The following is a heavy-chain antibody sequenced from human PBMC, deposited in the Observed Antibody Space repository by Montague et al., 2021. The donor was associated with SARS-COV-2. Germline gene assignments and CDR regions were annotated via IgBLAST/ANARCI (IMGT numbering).Heavy chain of an antibody. CDR3: ARLRDGVVPSPILGVGPYYSYYYMDV. D-gene: IGHD3-10*01. V-gene: IGHV4-34*01. Sequence: ETLSFTCAAHGTSFSGYYWNWIRQPPGKGLEWIGEINHGGSTKYSPSLKSRLTISADTSKNQFSLKLTSVAAADTAVYYCARLRDGVVPSPILGVGPYYSYYYMDVWGRGTTVTVSS. J-gene: IGHJ6*03. CDR2: INHGGST. CDR1: GTSFSGYY.